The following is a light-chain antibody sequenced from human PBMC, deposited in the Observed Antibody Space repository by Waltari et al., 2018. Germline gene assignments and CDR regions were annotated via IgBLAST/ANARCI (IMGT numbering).Light chain of an antibody. V-gene: IGKV3-15*01. Sequence: EVVMTQSPATLSVSPGEGATLSCRASQSVSSNLAWYQQKPGQAPRLLISDASTRATGIPARFSGSGSGTEFTLTISSLQSEDFAVYYCQQYNNWPPMTFGQGTKVEIK. CDR2: DAS. CDR3: QQYNNWPPMT. J-gene: IGKJ1*01. CDR1: QSVSSN.